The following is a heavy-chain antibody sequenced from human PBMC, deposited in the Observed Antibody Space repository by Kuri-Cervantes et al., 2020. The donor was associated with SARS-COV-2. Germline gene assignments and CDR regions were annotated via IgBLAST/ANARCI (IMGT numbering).Heavy chain of an antibody. CDR3: ASFGSGWYDDAFDI. J-gene: IGHJ3*02. Sequence: GESLKISCAASGFTFSDCYMSWIRQAPGKGLEWVSYISSSSSYTNYADSVKGRFTISRDNAKNSLYLQMNSLRAEDTAVYYCASFGSGWYDDAFDIWGQGTRVTVSS. D-gene: IGHD6-19*01. V-gene: IGHV3-11*03. CDR2: ISSSSSYT. CDR1: GFTFSDCY.